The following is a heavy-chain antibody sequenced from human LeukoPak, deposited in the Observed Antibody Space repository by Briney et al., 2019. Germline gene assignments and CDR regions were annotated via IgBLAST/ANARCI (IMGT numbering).Heavy chain of an antibody. J-gene: IGHJ4*02. V-gene: IGHV1-18*01. CDR2: INAYNGNT. CDR3: ARDMITFGGAPLTPYY. D-gene: IGHD3-16*01. CDR1: GYTFTSYG. Sequence: ASVKVSCKASGYTFTSYGISWVRQAPGQGLEWMGWINAYNGNTNYAQKLQGRVTMTTDTSTSTAYMELRSLRSDDTAVYYCARDMITFGGAPLTPYYWGQGTLVTVSS.